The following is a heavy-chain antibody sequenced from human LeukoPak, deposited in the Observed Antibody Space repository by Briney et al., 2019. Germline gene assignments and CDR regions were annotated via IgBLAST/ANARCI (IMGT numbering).Heavy chain of an antibody. CDR3: AREVLDTTSSGWYFDL. J-gene: IGHJ2*01. Sequence: GGSLRLSCAASGFTFRNYDMHRVRQVTQNGLEWVSAIGTGGNTYYPDSVEGRFTIFREDAKNSLFLQMNSLRAGDTAVYYCAREVLDTTSSGWYFDLWGRGTLVTVSS. V-gene: IGHV3-13*01. CDR2: IGTGGNT. D-gene: IGHD6-6*01. CDR1: GFTFRNYD.